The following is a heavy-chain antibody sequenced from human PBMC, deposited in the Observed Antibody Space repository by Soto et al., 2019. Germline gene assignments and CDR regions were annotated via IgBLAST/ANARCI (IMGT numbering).Heavy chain of an antibody. D-gene: IGHD3-3*01. CDR2: IYYSGST. CDR1: GGSISSYY. CDR3: ARVRDYDFWSGYLFDP. J-gene: IGHJ5*02. Sequence: QVQLQESGPGLVKPSETLSLTCTVSGGSISSYYWSWIRQPPGKGLEWSGYIYYSGSTNYNPSLKSRVTISVDTSKNQFSLKLSSVTAADTAVYYCARVRDYDFWSGYLFDPWGQGTLVTVSS. V-gene: IGHV4-59*01.